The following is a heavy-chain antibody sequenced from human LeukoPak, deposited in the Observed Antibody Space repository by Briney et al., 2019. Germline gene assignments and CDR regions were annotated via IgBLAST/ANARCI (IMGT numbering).Heavy chain of an antibody. CDR3: ARAWGGYSGYDSSYYYYYGMDV. J-gene: IGHJ6*02. CDR1: GGSISSYY. V-gene: IGHV4-59*01. CDR2: IYYSGST. Sequence: SETLSLTCTVSGGSISSYYCSWIRQPPGKGLEWIGYIYYSGSTNYNPSLKSRVTISVDTSKNQFSLKLSSVTAADSAVYYCARAWGGYSGYDSSYYYYYGMDVWGQGTTVTVSS. D-gene: IGHD5-12*01.